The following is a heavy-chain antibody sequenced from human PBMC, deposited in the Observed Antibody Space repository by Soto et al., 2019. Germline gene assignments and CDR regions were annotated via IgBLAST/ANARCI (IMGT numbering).Heavy chain of an antibody. CDR1: GGSINSYY. CDR2: ISSGGSA. J-gene: IGHJ5*01. Sequence: SETLSLTCNVSGGSINSYYWSWIRQPAGKRLEWIGRISSGGSALYNPSLESRVTISVDTAKNQFSLRLTSVTAADTAVYFCARDAYPNWFDFWGQGTLVTVSS. CDR3: ARDAYPNWFDF. V-gene: IGHV4-4*07. D-gene: IGHD2-8*01.